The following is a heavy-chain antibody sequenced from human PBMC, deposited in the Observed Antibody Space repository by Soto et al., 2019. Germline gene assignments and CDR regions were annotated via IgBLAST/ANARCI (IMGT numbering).Heavy chain of an antibody. Sequence: EVQLVDSGGGLVKPGGSLRLSCEASGFSVSNAWMNWVRQAPGKGLEWVGRIKTRDEGETTNYAAPVKGRFTISRDDSKNTLYQQMNSLKTEDTAVYYCTTGSVEGFWGQGTTVTVSS. CDR1: GFSVSNAW. V-gene: IGHV3-15*07. J-gene: IGHJ6*02. D-gene: IGHD2-15*01. CDR2: IKTRDEGETT. CDR3: TTGSVEGF.